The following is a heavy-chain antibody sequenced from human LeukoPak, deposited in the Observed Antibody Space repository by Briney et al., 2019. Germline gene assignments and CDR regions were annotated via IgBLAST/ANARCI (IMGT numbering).Heavy chain of an antibody. V-gene: IGHV3-7*05. CDR2: INQDGSEK. CDR3: ARGHYGMDV. CDR1: GFTFRNSW. J-gene: IGHJ6*02. Sequence: GGSLRLSCGASGFTFRNSWMSWVRQAPGKGLEWVANINQDGSEKYYVDSVEGRFTISRDNAKNSLYLQMNSLRAEDTAVYYCARGHYGMDVWGQGTTVTVSS.